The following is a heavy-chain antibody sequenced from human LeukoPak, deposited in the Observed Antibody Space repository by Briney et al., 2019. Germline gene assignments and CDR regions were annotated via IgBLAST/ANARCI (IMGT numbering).Heavy chain of an antibody. CDR3: ARVSRVAYSSSWYLDY. Sequence: GRSLRLSCAASGFTFSNYGMNWVRQAPGKGLEWVSSIFRRNSYIYYSDSVKGRFTISRDDAKNSLYLQTNSLRADDTAMYYCARVSRVAYSSSWYLDYWGQGTLVTVSS. V-gene: IGHV3-21*06. CDR2: IFRRNSYI. J-gene: IGHJ4*02. D-gene: IGHD6-13*01. CDR1: GFTFSNYG.